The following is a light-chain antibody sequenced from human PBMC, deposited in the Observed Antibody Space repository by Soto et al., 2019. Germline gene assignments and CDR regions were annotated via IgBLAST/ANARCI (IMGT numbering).Light chain of an antibody. CDR1: SSDVGGYNY. CDR2: EVT. CDR3: SSYSSSATPYV. J-gene: IGLJ1*01. V-gene: IGLV2-14*01. Sequence: QSALTQPASVSGSPGQSITISCTGTSSDVGGYNYVSWYQQHPGKAPKIIIYEVTNRPSGVSNRFSGSKSGNTASLTISGLQAEDDADYYCSSYSSSATPYVFGTGTKLTVL.